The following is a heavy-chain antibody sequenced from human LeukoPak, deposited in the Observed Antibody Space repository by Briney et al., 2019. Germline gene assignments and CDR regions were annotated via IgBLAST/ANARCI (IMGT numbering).Heavy chain of an antibody. CDR2: ISWNSGSI. CDR3: AKDISSSYGSGSYYNVYGMDV. Sequence: GRSLRLSCAASGFTFDDYAMHWVRQAPGKGLEWVSGISWNSGSIGYADSVKGRFTISRGNAKNSLYLQMNSLRAEDTALYYCAKDISSSYGSGSYYNVYGMDVWGQGTTVTVSS. CDR1: GFTFDDYA. J-gene: IGHJ6*02. V-gene: IGHV3-9*01. D-gene: IGHD3-10*01.